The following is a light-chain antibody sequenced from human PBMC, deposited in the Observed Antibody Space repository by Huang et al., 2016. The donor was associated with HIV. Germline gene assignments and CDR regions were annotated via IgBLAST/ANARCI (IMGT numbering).Light chain of an antibody. Sequence: DIVMTQSPDSLTVSLGERGTINCKSSQSILHTSKNKNFLSWFQQKPGQPPQLLMPGASTREVWVHDRCRGSGAGTDFTLTINGLQAEDGADYYCQQYFSTPRTFGQGTRVEIK. CDR3: QQYFSTPRT. CDR1: QSILHTSKNKNF. CDR2: GAS. J-gene: IGKJ1*01. V-gene: IGKV4-1*01.